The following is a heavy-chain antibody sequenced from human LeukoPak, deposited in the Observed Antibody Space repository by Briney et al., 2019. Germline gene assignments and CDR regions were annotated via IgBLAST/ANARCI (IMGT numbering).Heavy chain of an antibody. J-gene: IGHJ6*03. Sequence: GASVKVSCKASSYTFINYDIIWVRQAPGQGLEWMGWISAYNGNTNYAQKFQGRVTMTTDTSTSTAYMELGSLRSDDTAVYYCARYCGSTRCSNYYYYYMDVWGKGTTLTASS. D-gene: IGHD2-2*01. CDR2: ISAYNGNT. CDR3: ARYCGSTRCSNYYYYYMDV. V-gene: IGHV1-18*01. CDR1: SYTFINYD.